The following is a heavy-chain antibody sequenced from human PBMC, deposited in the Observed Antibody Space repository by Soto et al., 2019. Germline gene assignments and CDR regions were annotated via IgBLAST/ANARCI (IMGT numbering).Heavy chain of an antibody. V-gene: IGHV2-5*02. J-gene: IGHJ4*02. Sequence: QITLKESGPTLVKPTQTLTLTWTFSGFSLSTSGVGVGWIRQPPGKALEWLALIYWDDDKRYSPSLKSRLTISKDTSKNQVVLTMTNMGPVDTATYYCAHVRSSGGSSPFDYWGQGTLVTVSS. D-gene: IGHD2-15*01. CDR3: AHVRSSGGSSPFDY. CDR1: GFSLSTSGVG. CDR2: IYWDDDK.